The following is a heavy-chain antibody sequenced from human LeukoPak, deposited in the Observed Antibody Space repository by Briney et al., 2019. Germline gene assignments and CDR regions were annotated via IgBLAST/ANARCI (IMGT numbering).Heavy chain of an antibody. CDR2: VHSNGST. Sequence: SETLSLTCTVSGGSVSSGIYYWTWIRQPPGKGLEWIGYVHSNGSTNYNPSLKSRVTISVDTSKNQFSLKLKSVTAADTAVYYCARDHYGANDYWGQGTLVIVSS. D-gene: IGHD4-17*01. CDR1: GGSVSSGIYY. J-gene: IGHJ4*02. V-gene: IGHV4-61*01. CDR3: ARDHYGANDY.